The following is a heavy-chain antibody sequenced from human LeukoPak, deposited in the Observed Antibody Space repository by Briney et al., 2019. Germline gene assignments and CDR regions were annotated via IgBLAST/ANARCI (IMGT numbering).Heavy chain of an antibody. Sequence: SCKASGGTFSSYAMSWVRQAPGKGLEWVSAISGSGGSTYYADSVKGRFTISRDNSKNTLYLQMNSLRAEDTAVYYCAKTALYYYYYMDVWGKGTTVTVSS. CDR2: ISGSGGST. CDR3: AKTALYYYYYMDV. J-gene: IGHJ6*03. V-gene: IGHV3-23*01. D-gene: IGHD5-18*01. CDR1: GGTFSSYA.